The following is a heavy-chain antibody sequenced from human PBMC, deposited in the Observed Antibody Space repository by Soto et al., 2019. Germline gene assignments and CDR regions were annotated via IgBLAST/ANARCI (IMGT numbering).Heavy chain of an antibody. D-gene: IGHD2-2*01. CDR3: AKVPSRYCSSTSCYHPV. J-gene: IGHJ6*04. V-gene: IGHV3-23*01. CDR2: ISGGGDST. CDR1: GFTFSNYA. Sequence: HPGGSLRLSCAASGFTFSNYAMNWFRQAPGKGLEWVSSISGGGDSTYYADSVKGRFTISRDNSKNTLYLQMNSLRAEDTAVYYCAKVPSRYCSSTSCYHPVWGKGTTVTVSS.